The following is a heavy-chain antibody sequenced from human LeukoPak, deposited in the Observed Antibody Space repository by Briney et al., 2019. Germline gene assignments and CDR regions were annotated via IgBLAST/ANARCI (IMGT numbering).Heavy chain of an antibody. D-gene: IGHD3-22*01. Sequence: ASVKVSCKASGYTFTGYYMHWVRQAPGQGLEWMGRINPNSGGTNYAQKFQGRVTMTRDTSISTAYMELSRLRSDDTAVYYCARGYYDSSGNYYPEAGFDYWGRGTLVTVSS. CDR3: ARGYYDSSGNYYPEAGFDY. CDR1: GYTFTGYY. CDR2: INPNSGGT. V-gene: IGHV1-2*06. J-gene: IGHJ4*02.